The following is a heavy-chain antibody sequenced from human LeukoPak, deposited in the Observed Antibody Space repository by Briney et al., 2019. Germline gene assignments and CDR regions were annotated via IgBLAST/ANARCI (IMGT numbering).Heavy chain of an antibody. Sequence: GASVKVSCKASGYTFTIYGISWVRQAPGQGLEWMGWISAYNGNTNYAQKLQGRVTMTTDTSTSTAYMELRSLRSDDTAVYYCARVECSSTSCRSALVPVDYWGQGTLVTVSS. CDR2: ISAYNGNT. J-gene: IGHJ4*02. CDR3: ARVECSSTSCRSALVPVDY. D-gene: IGHD2-2*01. CDR1: GYTFTIYG. V-gene: IGHV1-18*01.